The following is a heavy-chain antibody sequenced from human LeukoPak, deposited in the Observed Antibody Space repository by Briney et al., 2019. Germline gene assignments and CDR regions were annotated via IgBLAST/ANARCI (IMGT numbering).Heavy chain of an antibody. Sequence: GGFLRLSCAASGFAFSSYAMTWVRQAPGKGLEWVSAISGSGGSTFYADSVKGRFTISRDNSKNTLYLQMNTLRPDDTAVYYCTRAKRGPFDYWGQGTLVTVSS. J-gene: IGHJ4*01. CDR1: GFAFSSYA. V-gene: IGHV3-23*01. CDR2: ISGSGGST. CDR3: TRAKRGPFDY.